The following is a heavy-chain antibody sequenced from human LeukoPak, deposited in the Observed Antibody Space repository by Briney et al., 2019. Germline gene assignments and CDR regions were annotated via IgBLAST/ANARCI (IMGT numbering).Heavy chain of an antibody. CDR2: ISHDGSDK. CDR3: ARVQGRYFGSGSYLGVDH. Sequence: GRSLRLLCAASGFTFSSYGRQWVRQAPGKGLEWVAVISHDGSDKYYADSVKGRLTISRDNSKITLYLQINSLRAEDTAVYYCARVQGRYFGSGSYLGVDHWGQGTLVTVSS. J-gene: IGHJ4*02. V-gene: IGHV3-30*19. CDR1: GFTFSSYG. D-gene: IGHD3-10*01.